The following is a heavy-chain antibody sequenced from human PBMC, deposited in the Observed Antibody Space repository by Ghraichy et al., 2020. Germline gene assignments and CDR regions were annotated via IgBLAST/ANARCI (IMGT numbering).Heavy chain of an antibody. CDR2: INPSNGGT. V-gene: IGHV1-2*02. CDR1: GYTFTANY. Sequence: ASVKVSCKTSGYTFTANYLHWVREAPGQGLEWMGWINPSNGGTKNAQKFQARVTMARDTSISTAYMELSSLRSDDTAVYYCVRGEGWLQLNYNFDYWGQGTLVTVSS. J-gene: IGHJ4*02. CDR3: VRGEGWLQLNYNFDY. D-gene: IGHD5-24*01.